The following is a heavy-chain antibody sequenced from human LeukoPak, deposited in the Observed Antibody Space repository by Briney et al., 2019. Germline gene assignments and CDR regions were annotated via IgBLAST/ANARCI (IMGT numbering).Heavy chain of an antibody. CDR1: GGSISSGDYY. Sequence: TSETLSLTCTVSGGSISSGDYYWSWIRQPPGKGLEWIGEINHSGSTNYNPSLKSRVTISVDTSKNQFSLKLSSVTAADTAVYYCARASYGFDYWGQGTLVTVSS. V-gene: IGHV4-39*07. CDR2: INHSGST. J-gene: IGHJ4*02. D-gene: IGHD3-10*01. CDR3: ARASYGFDY.